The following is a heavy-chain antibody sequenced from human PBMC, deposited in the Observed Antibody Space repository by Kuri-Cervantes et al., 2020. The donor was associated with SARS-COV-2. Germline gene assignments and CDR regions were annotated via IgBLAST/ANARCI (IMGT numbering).Heavy chain of an antibody. CDR2: ISYDGSNK. CDR3: ARARARIGTSSWFLY. CDR1: GFTFSSYG. D-gene: IGHD6-13*01. J-gene: IGHJ4*02. V-gene: IGHV3-30*03. Sequence: GGSLRLSCAASGFTFSSYGMHWVRQAPGRGLEWVAVISYDGSNKYYADSVKGRFSISRDNSKNTLYLQMNSLRAEDTAVYYCARARARIGTSSWFLYWGQGTLVTVSS.